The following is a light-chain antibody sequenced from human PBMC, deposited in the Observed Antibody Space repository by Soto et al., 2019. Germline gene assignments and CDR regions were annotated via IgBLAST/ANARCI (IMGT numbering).Light chain of an antibody. CDR3: QQLNSHPRT. J-gene: IGKJ2*01. V-gene: IGKV1-9*01. CDR1: QAIYSY. CDR2: GAS. Sequence: DIQLTQSPFFLSASVGDRVTISCWASQAIYSYLAWYQQKPGKAPKLLIFGASKLQSGVPSRFSGSGSGTEFTLTISSLQPEDFATYYCQQLNSHPRTFGQGTKLEIK.